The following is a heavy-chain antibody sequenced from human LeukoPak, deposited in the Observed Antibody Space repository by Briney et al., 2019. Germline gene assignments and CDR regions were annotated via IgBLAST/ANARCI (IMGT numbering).Heavy chain of an antibody. D-gene: IGHD6-6*01. CDR2: ISWNSGSI. Sequence: GGSLRLSCAASGFSFDDYAMHWVRQAPGKGLEWVSGISWNSGSIGYADPVKGRFTISRDNAKNSLYLQMNSLRAEDMALYYCAKVAARGPGLGSYFDYWGQGTLVTVSS. J-gene: IGHJ4*02. CDR3: AKVAARGPGLGSYFDY. CDR1: GFSFDDYA. V-gene: IGHV3-9*03.